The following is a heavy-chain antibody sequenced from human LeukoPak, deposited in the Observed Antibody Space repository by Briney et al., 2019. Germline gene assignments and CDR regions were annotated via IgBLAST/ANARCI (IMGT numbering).Heavy chain of an antibody. CDR1: GFTFSSYA. J-gene: IGHJ6*03. V-gene: IGHV3-48*03. Sequence: GGSLRLSCAASGFTFSSYAMSWVRQAPGKGLDCVSYLSTSGSTMYYADSVKGRFTISRDNAKNSLYLQMDSLRAEDTAAYYCAGGPKKGSYFEFSPFSTYMDVWGKGTTVTVSS. D-gene: IGHD3-9*01. CDR3: AGGPKKGSYFEFSPFSTYMDV. CDR2: LSTSGSTM.